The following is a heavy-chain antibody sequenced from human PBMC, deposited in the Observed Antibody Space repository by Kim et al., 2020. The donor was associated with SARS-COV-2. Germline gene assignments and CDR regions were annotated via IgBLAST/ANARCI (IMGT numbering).Heavy chain of an antibody. CDR3: ARGQLLFGV. CDR2: IYYSGST. V-gene: IGHV4-59*01. J-gene: IGHJ4*02. D-gene: IGHD2-2*01. CDR1: GGSISSYY. Sequence: GSLSLTCTVSGGSISSYYWSWIRQPPGKGLEWIGYIYYSGSTNYNPSLKSRVTISVDTSKNQFSLKLSSLTAADTAVYFCARGQLLFGVWGQGTLVTVSS.